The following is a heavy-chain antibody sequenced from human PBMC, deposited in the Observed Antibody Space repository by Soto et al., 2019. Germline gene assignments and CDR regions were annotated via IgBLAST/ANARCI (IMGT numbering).Heavy chain of an antibody. CDR2: TYYRSKWYN. CDR1: GDSVSSNSAA. D-gene: IGHD6-19*01. J-gene: IGHJ6*02. Sequence: SQTLSLTCAISGDSVSSNSAAWNWIRQSPSRGLEWLGRTYYRSKWYNDYAVSVKSRITINPDTSKNQFSLQLNSVTPEDTAVYYCARSGGSSGWHRSYYYYYGMDVWGQGTTVTVSS. V-gene: IGHV6-1*01. CDR3: ARSGGSSGWHRSYYYYYGMDV.